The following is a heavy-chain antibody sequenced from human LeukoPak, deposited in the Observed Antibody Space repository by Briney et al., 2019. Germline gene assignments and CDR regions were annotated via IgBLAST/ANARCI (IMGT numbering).Heavy chain of an antibody. J-gene: IGHJ4*02. CDR1: GITLANYG. Sequence: GGSLRLSCVVSGITLANYGMSWVRQAPGKGLEWVAGVSGSGGSTNYADSVKGRFTTSRDNPKNTLYLQMNSLRAEDTAVYFCAKRGVVIRVILVGFHKEAYYFDSWGQGALVTVSS. CDR2: VSGSGGST. V-gene: IGHV3-23*01. CDR3: AKRGVVIRVILVGFHKEAYYFDS. D-gene: IGHD3-22*01.